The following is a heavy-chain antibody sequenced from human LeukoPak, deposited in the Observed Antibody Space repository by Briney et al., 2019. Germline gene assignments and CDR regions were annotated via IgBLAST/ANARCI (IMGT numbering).Heavy chain of an antibody. CDR3: ARRNLAVAGPPRFDY. Sequence: SETLSLTCTVSGGSITTYYWSWIRQPPGKGLEWIGEINHSGSTNYNPSLKSRVTISVDTSKNQFSLKLSSVTAADTAVYYCARRNLAVAGPPRFDYWGQGTLVTVSS. J-gene: IGHJ4*02. V-gene: IGHV4-34*01. CDR2: INHSGST. CDR1: GGSITTYY. D-gene: IGHD6-19*01.